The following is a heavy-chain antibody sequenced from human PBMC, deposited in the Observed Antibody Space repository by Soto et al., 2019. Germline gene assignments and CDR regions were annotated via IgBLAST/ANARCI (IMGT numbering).Heavy chain of an antibody. CDR3: TSDPIIAADHYYYGMDV. J-gene: IGHJ6*02. D-gene: IGHD6-6*01. CDR1: GFTFSGSA. CDR2: IRSKANSYAT. Sequence: EVQLVESGGGLVQPGGSLKLSCAASGFTFSGSAMHWVRQASGKGLEWVGRIRSKANSYATAYAASVKGRFTISRDDSKNTAYLQMNSLKTEDTAVYYCTSDPIIAADHYYYGMDVWGQGTTVTVSS. V-gene: IGHV3-73*02.